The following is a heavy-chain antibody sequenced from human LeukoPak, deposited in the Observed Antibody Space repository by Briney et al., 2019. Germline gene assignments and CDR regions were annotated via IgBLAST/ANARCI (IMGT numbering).Heavy chain of an antibody. V-gene: IGHV4-31*03. CDR2: IYYSGST. CDR3: ARARYSSSSYYYGMDV. Sequence: SETLSLTCTVSGDSISGYYWSWIRQHPGKGLEWIGYIYYSGSTYYNPSLKSRVTISVDTSKNQFSLKLSSVTAADTAVYYCARARYSSSSYYYGMDVWGQGTTVTVSS. CDR1: GDSISGYY. D-gene: IGHD6-6*01. J-gene: IGHJ6*02.